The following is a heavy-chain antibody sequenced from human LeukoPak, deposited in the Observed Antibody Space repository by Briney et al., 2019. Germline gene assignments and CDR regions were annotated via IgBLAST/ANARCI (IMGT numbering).Heavy chain of an antibody. V-gene: IGHV4-30-2*01. J-gene: IGHJ5*02. Sequence: PSETLSLTCTVSGGSISSGGYYWSWIRQPPGRGLEGGGYIYHSGSTYYNPCLKSRVTISVDRSKIQFSLKLSSVTAADTAVYYCARVVRGHDFWSGHNWFDPWGQGTLVTVSS. CDR1: GGSISSGGYY. D-gene: IGHD3-3*01. CDR3: ARVVRGHDFWSGHNWFDP. CDR2: IYHSGST.